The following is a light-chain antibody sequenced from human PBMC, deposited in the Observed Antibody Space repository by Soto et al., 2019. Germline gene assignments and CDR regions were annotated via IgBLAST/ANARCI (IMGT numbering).Light chain of an antibody. J-gene: IGKJ4*01. CDR3: QQYGSPLT. Sequence: EIVLTQSPGTLSLSPGERATLSCRASQSVSSSYLAWYQQKPGQTPRLLIYGASNRATGIPDRFSGSGSGTDFILTISRLEPEDLAVYYCQQYGSPLTFGGGTKVDIK. V-gene: IGKV3-20*01. CDR2: GAS. CDR1: QSVSSSY.